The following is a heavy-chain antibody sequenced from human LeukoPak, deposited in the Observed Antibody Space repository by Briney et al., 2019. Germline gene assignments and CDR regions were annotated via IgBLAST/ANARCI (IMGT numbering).Heavy chain of an antibody. Sequence: SETLSLTCAVSGYSISSGYYWGWIRQPPGKGLDWIASMYHSGNTYYNPSLKSRVTISVDTSKNQLSLKLSSVTVADTAVYYCARTAQYTTGWAPTYYFDYWGQGTLVTVSS. D-gene: IGHD6-19*01. CDR3: ARTAQYTTGWAPTYYFDY. CDR2: MYHSGNT. J-gene: IGHJ4*02. CDR1: GYSISSGYY. V-gene: IGHV4-38-2*01.